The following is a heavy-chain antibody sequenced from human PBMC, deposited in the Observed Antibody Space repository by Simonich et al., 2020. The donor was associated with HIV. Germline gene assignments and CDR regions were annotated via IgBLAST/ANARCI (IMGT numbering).Heavy chain of an antibody. CDR3: ARSPSENWDYYFDY. CDR2: INHGGRT. V-gene: IGHV4-34*01. Sequence: QVQLHQWGAGLLKSSETLSLTCAVYGGSFSGYYWNWIRQPPGKGLEWIAEINHGGRTNYKPSLKSRVTILLDTSKNQFSLKLASVTATDTALYYCARSPSENWDYYFDYWSQGTLVTVSS. CDR1: GGSFSGYY. J-gene: IGHJ4*02. D-gene: IGHD1-7*01.